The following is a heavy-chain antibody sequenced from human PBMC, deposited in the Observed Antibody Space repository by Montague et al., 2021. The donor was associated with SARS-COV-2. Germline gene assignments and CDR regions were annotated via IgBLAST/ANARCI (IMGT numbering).Heavy chain of an antibody. D-gene: IGHD3-10*01. V-gene: IGHV4-39*01. CDR2: IYYSGST. Sequence: SETLSLTCSVSGGSITSSSYYWGWIRQSPDKGLEWIGNIYYSGSTYYNPSLKSRVTISVDTSKYRFSLKLSSVTAADTAVYYCVSLWKYGSGSHYAPWDYYNYGVDVGGQGTTVTVSS. CDR1: GGSITSSSYY. CDR3: VSLWKYGSGSHYAPWDYYNYGVDV. J-gene: IGHJ6*02.